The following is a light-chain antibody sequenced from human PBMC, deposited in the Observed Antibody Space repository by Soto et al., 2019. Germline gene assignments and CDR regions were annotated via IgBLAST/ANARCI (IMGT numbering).Light chain of an antibody. V-gene: IGLV2-8*01. CDR2: EVH. J-gene: IGLJ2*01. Sequence: QSVLTQPPSASGSPGQSVTIFCTGTSSDVGGYNYVSWYQQYPGKAPKLMIYEVHKRPSGVPDRFSGSKSGNTASLTVSGLQAEDEADYYCSSYGGSNNLVFGGGTKLTVL. CDR1: SSDVGGYNY. CDR3: SSYGGSNNLV.